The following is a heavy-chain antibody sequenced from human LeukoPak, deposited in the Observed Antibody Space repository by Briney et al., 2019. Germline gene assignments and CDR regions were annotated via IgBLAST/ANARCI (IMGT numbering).Heavy chain of an antibody. CDR2: SYYSGST. CDR3: ARDSCSSTSCRRKFDD. CDR1: GCSISTSNYF. V-gene: IGHV4-39*07. Sequence: AETLSLTCTVSGCSISTSNYFWGWIRQSPGKGLESIGSSYYSGSTYYNPSLKSPVTISVETSKIQFSLKLRSVTVADTAVYYCARDSCSSTSCRRKFDDWGQGTLVTVSS. D-gene: IGHD2-2*01. J-gene: IGHJ4*02.